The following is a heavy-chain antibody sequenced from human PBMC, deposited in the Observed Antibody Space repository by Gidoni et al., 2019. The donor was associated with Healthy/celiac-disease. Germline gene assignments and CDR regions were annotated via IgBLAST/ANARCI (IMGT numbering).Heavy chain of an antibody. V-gene: IGHV1-2*02. Sequence: QVQLVQSGAEVEKPGASGKGSCKACGYNFTGYYMHWVRQAPGQVLEWMGWSNPNSGVTNYAQNFQGRVTMTRDTSISTAYMELSRLRSDDTAVYYCARISRGLYSNSHDYSGQGTLVTVSS. CDR1: GYNFTGYY. D-gene: IGHD2-8*01. J-gene: IGHJ4*02. CDR3: ARISRGLYSNSHDY. CDR2: SNPNSGVT.